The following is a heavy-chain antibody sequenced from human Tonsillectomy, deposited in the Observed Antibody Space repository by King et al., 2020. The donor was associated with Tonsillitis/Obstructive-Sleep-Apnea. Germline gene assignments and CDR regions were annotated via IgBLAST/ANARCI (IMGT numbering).Heavy chain of an antibody. CDR1: GFTFARYA. CDR3: AGXLDEXXXTYXFAF. CDR2: IXXXXTNX. J-gene: IGHJ3*01. Sequence: VQLVESGGGGVQPGQSLRLSCVASGFTFARYAMHWVRQAPGKGLEWVAIIXXXXTNXXXADSVKGRFAISRDNSKNTVHLQMDSLRAEDTAVYYWAGXLDEXXXTYXFAFXXXGTMXXXXS. D-gene: IGHD1-1*01. V-gene: IGHV3-33*01.